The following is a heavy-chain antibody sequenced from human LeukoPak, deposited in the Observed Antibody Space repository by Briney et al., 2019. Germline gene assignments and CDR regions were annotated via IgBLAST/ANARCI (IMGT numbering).Heavy chain of an antibody. D-gene: IGHD6-13*01. CDR2: ISGSGGST. V-gene: IGHV3-23*01. J-gene: IGHJ4*02. Sequence: GGSLRLSCAASGFTFSSYAMSWVRQAPGKGLESVSSISGSGGSTYYADSVKGRFTISRDNSKNMLYLQMNSLRAEGTAVYYCAGGRRHLVHGPLDYWGQGTLVTVSS. CDR3: AGGRRHLVHGPLDY. CDR1: GFTFSSYA.